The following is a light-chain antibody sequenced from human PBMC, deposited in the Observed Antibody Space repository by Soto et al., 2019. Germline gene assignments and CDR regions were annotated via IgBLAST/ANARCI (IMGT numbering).Light chain of an antibody. J-gene: IGKJ4*01. Sequence: EIVLTQSPATLSLSPGERATLSCRASQRVSSTYLAWYQQKPGQAPRPLICGASNRATGIPARFSGSGSATDFTLTISSLEPEDSAVYYCQQRSTWPRTFGGGTKVDIK. CDR2: GAS. CDR1: QRVSSTY. V-gene: IGKV3-11*01. CDR3: QQRSTWPRT.